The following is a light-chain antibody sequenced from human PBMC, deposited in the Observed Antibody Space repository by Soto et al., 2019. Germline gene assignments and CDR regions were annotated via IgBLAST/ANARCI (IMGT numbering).Light chain of an antibody. CDR1: KSISSW. CDR2: DAS. J-gene: IGKJ1*01. CDR3: QQYNSYSLT. Sequence: DIQMTQSTSTLSASVGDRVTITCRASKSISSWLDWYQKKPGRAPKLLIYDASSLESGVPSRFSGSGSVTEFTLTISSLQPNDFATYYCQQYNSYSLTFGQETKVEIK. V-gene: IGKV1-5*01.